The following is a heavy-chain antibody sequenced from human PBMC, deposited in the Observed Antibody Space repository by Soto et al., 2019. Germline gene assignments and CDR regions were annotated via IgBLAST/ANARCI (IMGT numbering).Heavy chain of an antibody. CDR1: GYTFTGYG. V-gene: IGHV1-18*01. CDR2: ISGYNGKT. J-gene: IGHJ4*02. Sequence: ASVKGSCKTSGYTFTGYGVNWLRQAPGQGLEWMGRISGYNGKTDYAQNLQGRVTMTTDTSTTTAYMELRNLRSDDTAVYYCVRDRRSPTVTPFDYWGQGTLVTVSS. CDR3: VRDRRSPTVTPFDY. D-gene: IGHD4-17*01.